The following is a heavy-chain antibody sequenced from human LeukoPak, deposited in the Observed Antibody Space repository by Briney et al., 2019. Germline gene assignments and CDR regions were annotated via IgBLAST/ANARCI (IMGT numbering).Heavy chain of an antibody. V-gene: IGHV4-38-2*02. Sequence: SETLSLTCTVSGYSISSGYYWGWIRQPPGKGLEWIGSIYHSGSTYYNPSLKSRVTISVDTSKNQFSLKLSSVTAADTAVYYCARDGDTGYYDSSGYYWFWGQGTLVTVSS. D-gene: IGHD3-22*01. J-gene: IGHJ4*02. CDR2: IYHSGST. CDR3: ARDGDTGYYDSSGYYWF. CDR1: GYSISSGYY.